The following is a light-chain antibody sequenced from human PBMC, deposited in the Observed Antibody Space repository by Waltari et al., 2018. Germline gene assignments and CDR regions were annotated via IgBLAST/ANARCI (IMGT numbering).Light chain of an antibody. CDR3: QQRDTWPPT. CDR1: QTIGGS. CDR2: GAS. Sequence: EIVLTQSPATLSLSPGDRATLSCRASQTIGGSLAWYQQKPGQSPSLLIYGASRRATGGPARFGGSGSGTDFTLTISSLEPEDFAVYFCQQRDTWPPTFGQGTKVDFK. V-gene: IGKV3-11*01. J-gene: IGKJ1*01.